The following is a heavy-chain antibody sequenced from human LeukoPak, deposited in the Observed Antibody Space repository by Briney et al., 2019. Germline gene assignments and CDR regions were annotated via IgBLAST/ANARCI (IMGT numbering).Heavy chain of an antibody. CDR3: ARLRIAAAAPDFDY. CDR1: GGSISSYY. CDR2: IYTSGST. D-gene: IGHD6-13*01. J-gene: IGHJ4*02. V-gene: IGHV4-4*09. Sequence: SETLSLTCTVSGGSISSYYWSWIRQPPGKGLGWIGYIYTSGSTNYNPSLKSRVTISVDTSKNQFSLKLSSVTAADTAVYYCARLRIAAAAPDFDYWGQGTLVTVSS.